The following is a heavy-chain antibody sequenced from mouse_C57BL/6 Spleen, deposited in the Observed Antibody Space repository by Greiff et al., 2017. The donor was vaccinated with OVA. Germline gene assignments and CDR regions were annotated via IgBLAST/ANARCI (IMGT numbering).Heavy chain of an antibody. D-gene: IGHD1-3*01. CDR2: IYPGSGST. Sequence: QVQLQQPGAELVKPGASVKMSCKASGYTFTSYWITWVKQRPGQGLEWIGDIYPGSGSTKYNEKFKSKATLTVDTASRPSYMQLSRLTSEDSAVYYCARRVGRMDYWGQGTSVTVSS. CDR1: GYTFTSYW. CDR3: ARRVGRMDY. J-gene: IGHJ4*01. V-gene: IGHV1-55*01.